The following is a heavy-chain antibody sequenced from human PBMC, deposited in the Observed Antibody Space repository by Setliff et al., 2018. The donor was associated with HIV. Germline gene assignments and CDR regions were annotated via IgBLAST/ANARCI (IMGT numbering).Heavy chain of an antibody. CDR1: GYTLSELS. D-gene: IGHD3-22*01. Sequence: ASVKVSCKVSGYTLSELSMHWVRQAPGKGLEWMGGFDPEDGETIYAQKCQGRVTMTEDTSTDTAYMELRSLRSEDTAVYYCATEFPLSSPYYYDSSGYYYWGQGTLVTVSS. CDR2: FDPEDGET. CDR3: ATEFPLSSPYYYDSSGYYY. V-gene: IGHV1-24*01. J-gene: IGHJ4*02.